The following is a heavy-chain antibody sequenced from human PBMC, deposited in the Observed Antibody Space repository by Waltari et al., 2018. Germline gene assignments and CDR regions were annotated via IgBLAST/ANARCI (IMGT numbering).Heavy chain of an antibody. CDR3: ARESYYDFWSGYLD. J-gene: IGHJ4*02. D-gene: IGHD3-3*01. CDR2: INSYGSST. V-gene: IGHV3-74*01. CDR1: GFTSSSYW. Sequence: EVQLVESGGGLVQPGGSLRLSCAASGFTSSSYWMHWVRQAPGKGLVWVLRINSYGSSTSYADSVKGRFTISRDNAKNTLYLQMNILRAEDTAVYYCARESYYDFWSGYLDWGQGTLVTVSS.